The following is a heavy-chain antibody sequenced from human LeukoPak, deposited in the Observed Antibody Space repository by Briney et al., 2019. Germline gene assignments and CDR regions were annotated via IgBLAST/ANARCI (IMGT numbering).Heavy chain of an antibody. CDR2: INHSGST. CDR3: ASGRAAAGVSGADY. D-gene: IGHD6-13*01. V-gene: IGHV4-34*01. Sequence: SETLSLTCAVYGGSFSGYYWSWIRQPPGKGLEWIGEINHSGSTNYNPPLKSRAPISVDTSKNQFSLKLSSVTAADTAVYYCASGRAAAGVSGADYWGQGTLVTVSS. J-gene: IGHJ4*02. CDR1: GGSFSGYY.